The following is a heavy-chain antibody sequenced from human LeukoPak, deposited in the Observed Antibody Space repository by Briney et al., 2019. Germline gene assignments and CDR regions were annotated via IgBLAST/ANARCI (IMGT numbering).Heavy chain of an antibody. CDR3: ARDGYSGSYYDY. D-gene: IGHD1-26*01. CDR2: IYYSGST. J-gene: IGHJ4*02. Sequence: PSETLSLTCTVSGGSISSYYWSWIRQPPGKGLEWIGYIYYSGSTNYNPSLKSRVTISVDTSKNQFSLKLSSVTAADTAVYYCARDGYSGSYYDYWGQGTLVTVPS. V-gene: IGHV4-59*01. CDR1: GGSISSYY.